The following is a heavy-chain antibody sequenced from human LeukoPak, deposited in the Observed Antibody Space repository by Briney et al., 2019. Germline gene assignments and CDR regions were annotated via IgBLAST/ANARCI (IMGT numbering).Heavy chain of an antibody. Sequence: PGGSLRLSCAASGFTFSSYGMSWVRQAPGKGLEGVSAISGSGGSTYYADSVKGRFTISRDNSKNTLYLQMNSLRAEDTAVYYCAKTGKISGSYSRRHDAFDIWGQGTMVTVSS. V-gene: IGHV3-23*01. J-gene: IGHJ3*02. CDR1: GFTFSSYG. CDR2: ISGSGGST. D-gene: IGHD3-10*01. CDR3: AKTGKISGSYSRRHDAFDI.